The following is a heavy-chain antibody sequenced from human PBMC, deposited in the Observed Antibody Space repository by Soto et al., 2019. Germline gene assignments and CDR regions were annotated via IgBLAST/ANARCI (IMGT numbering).Heavy chain of an antibody. D-gene: IGHD3-9*01. CDR2: ITTFNGKT. CDR1: GYTFINFG. Sequence: QVQLVQSGAEVKKPGASVRVSCKTSGYTFINFGISWVRQAPGQGLEWMGWITTFNGKTNYEQKFQGRITVTAETTTSTVYMDMRSLTSDDTAVYYGVKDRYAYFEPPASDYWGQGTLVTVSS. V-gene: IGHV1-18*01. J-gene: IGHJ4*02. CDR3: VKDRYAYFEPPASDY.